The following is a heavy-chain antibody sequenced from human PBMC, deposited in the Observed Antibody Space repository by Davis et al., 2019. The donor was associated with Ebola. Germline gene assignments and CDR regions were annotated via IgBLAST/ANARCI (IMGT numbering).Heavy chain of an antibody. D-gene: IGHD3-22*01. J-gene: IGHJ4*02. CDR1: GYTFTSYG. CDR3: ASLNYYDSSGYYYYFDY. CDR2: ISAYNGNT. Sequence: ASVKVSCKASGYTFTSYGISWVRQAPGQGLEWMGWISAYNGNTNYAQKFQGRVTMTRDTSISTAYMELSSLRSEDTAVYYCASLNYYDSSGYYYYFDYWGQGTLVTVSS. V-gene: IGHV1-18*01.